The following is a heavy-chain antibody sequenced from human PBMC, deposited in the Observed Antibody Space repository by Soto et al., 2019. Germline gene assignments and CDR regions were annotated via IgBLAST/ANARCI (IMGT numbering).Heavy chain of an antibody. CDR2: TYYSGGT. Sequence: SETLSLTCTVSGGSISSYYWSWIRQPAGKGLEWIGYTYYSGGTTYNPSLKSRVTISVDSSKNQFSLKLDSVTPADTAVYYCARVRGTAGKRYFDYWGPGTLVTVS. CDR3: ARVRGTAGKRYFDY. CDR1: GGSISSYY. J-gene: IGHJ4*02. V-gene: IGHV4-59*01. D-gene: IGHD6-13*01.